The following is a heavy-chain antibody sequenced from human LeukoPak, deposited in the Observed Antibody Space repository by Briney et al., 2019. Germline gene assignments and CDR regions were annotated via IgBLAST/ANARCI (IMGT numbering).Heavy chain of an antibody. CDR1: GSITSYY. Sequence: SETLSLTCTVSGSITSYYWSWIRQPPGKGLEWIWYIYTSGRTTYTPSLKSRLATPVDTSQNQFSVDLRSATAADTAVYYCARQKCTSTSCLAKNAFDIWGQGTMVTVSS. D-gene: IGHD2-2*01. CDR2: IYTSGRT. CDR3: ARQKCTSTSCLAKNAFDI. V-gene: IGHV4-4*09. J-gene: IGHJ3*02.